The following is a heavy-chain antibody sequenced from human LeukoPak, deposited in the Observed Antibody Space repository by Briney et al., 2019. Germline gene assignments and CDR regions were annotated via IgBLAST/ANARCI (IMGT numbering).Heavy chain of an antibody. CDR3: ARGDSSGSLDY. Sequence: SETLSLTCAVYGGSFSGYYWSWIRQPPGKGLEWIGEINHSGSTNYNPSLKSRVTISVDTSKNQFSLKLSSVTAADTAVYYCARGDSSGSLDYWGQGTLVTVSS. CDR1: GGSFSGYY. J-gene: IGHJ4*02. CDR2: INHSGST. V-gene: IGHV4-34*01. D-gene: IGHD3-22*01.